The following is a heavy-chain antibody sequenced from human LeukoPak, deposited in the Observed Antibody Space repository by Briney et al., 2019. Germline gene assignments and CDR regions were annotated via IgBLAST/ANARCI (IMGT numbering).Heavy chain of an antibody. V-gene: IGHV4-59*01. CDR1: GGSIGSYY. D-gene: IGHD3-3*01. CDR3: ARSRSITIFGSLY. J-gene: IGHJ4*02. CDR2: IYYSGST. Sequence: PSETLSLTCTVSGGSIGSYYWSWIRQPPGKGLEWIGYIYYSGSTNYNPSLESRVTISVDTSKNQFSLKLSSVTAADTAVYYCARSRSITIFGSLYWGQGTLVTVSS.